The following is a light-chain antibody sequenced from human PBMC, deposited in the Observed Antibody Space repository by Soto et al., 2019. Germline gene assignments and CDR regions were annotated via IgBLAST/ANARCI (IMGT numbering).Light chain of an antibody. CDR3: QHYNIYSPWT. CDR1: QTISSW. J-gene: IGKJ1*01. V-gene: IGKV1-5*01. CDR2: ATS. Sequence: DIQMTQSPSTLSVSVGDRVTITCRASQTISSWLSWYQQKPGKAPKILIFATSSLQSGVPSRFSGSGSGTEFTLTISGLQPDDFATYYCQHYNIYSPWTFGQATKVDIK.